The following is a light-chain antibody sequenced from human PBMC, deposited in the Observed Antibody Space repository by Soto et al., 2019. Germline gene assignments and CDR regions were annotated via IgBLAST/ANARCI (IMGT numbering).Light chain of an antibody. Sequence: QPVLTQPPSASGTPGQRVFISCSGSSSNIGGTNYAYWYQQLPGAAPKLLMHSNNLRPSGVPERTSGSKSGTSASLAISGLRSEDEAVYYCASWDDRLGAVIFGGGTKLTVL. CDR1: SSNIGGTNY. CDR3: ASWDDRLGAVI. CDR2: SNN. J-gene: IGLJ2*01. V-gene: IGLV1-47*02.